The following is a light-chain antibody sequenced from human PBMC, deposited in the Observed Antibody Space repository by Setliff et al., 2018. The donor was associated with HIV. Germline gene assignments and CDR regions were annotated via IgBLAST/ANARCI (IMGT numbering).Light chain of an antibody. J-gene: IGLJ1*01. V-gene: IGLV2-14*01. Sequence: QSALAQPASVSGSPGQSITISCTGTSSDVGGYNYVSWYQHHPGKAPKLMIYDVSTRPSGVSNRFSGSKSGNTASLTISGLQTEDEADYYCSSYTSSSTDVFGTGTKVTVL. CDR3: SSYTSSSTDV. CDR2: DVS. CDR1: SSDVGGYNY.